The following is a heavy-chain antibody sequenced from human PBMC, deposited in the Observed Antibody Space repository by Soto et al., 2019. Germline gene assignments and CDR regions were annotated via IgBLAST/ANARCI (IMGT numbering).Heavy chain of an antibody. CDR2: IIPVFGIV. D-gene: IGHD3-22*01. Sequence: QLQLAQSGADVKKAGSSVKVSCKASGGTLSNSAFSWVRQAPGQGLEWMGGIIPVFGIVNYAQKVQDRVTITADESTSTAYMELRSLRSEDTAVYFGATGRIVVVGSRAYYGIDVWGQWTTVTVSS. CDR1: GGTLSNSA. V-gene: IGHV1-69*19. CDR3: ATGRIVVVGSRAYYGIDV. J-gene: IGHJ6*01.